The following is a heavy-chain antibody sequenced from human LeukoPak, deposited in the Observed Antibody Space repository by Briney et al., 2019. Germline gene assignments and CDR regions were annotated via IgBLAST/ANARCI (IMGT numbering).Heavy chain of an antibody. V-gene: IGHV4-59*11. Sequence: NPSETLSFTCSVSGGSITSLYWSWVRQPPGKGLEYVGYVHQTGVTNYNPSLRGRVTVSMDTSKNQFSLKLNSVTAADTAVYYCVRSATIAVFRYGMDVWGQGTTVTVSS. CDR3: VRSATIAVFRYGMDV. D-gene: IGHD5-24*01. CDR1: GGSITSLY. J-gene: IGHJ6*02. CDR2: VHQTGVT.